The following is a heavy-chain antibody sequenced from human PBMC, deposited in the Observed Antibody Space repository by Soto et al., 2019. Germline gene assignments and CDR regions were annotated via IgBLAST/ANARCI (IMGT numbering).Heavy chain of an antibody. V-gene: IGHV3-48*03. J-gene: IGHJ4*02. D-gene: IGHD6-19*01. CDR3: ARDPSNEHHEAVAGKVAY. CDR2: ISSSGSTI. CDR1: GFTFSSYE. Sequence: ALRLSCAASGFTFSSYEMNWVRQAPGKGLEWVSYISSSGSTIYYADSVKGRFTISRDNAKNSLYLQMNSLRAEDTAVYYCARDPSNEHHEAVAGKVAYWGQGTLVTVSS.